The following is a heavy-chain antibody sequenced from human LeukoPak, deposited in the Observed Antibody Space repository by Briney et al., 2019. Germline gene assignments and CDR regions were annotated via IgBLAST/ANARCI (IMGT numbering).Heavy chain of an antibody. J-gene: IGHJ6*02. CDR1: GFTFSSYG. D-gene: IGHD3-9*01. CDR2: IWYDGSNK. Sequence: GRSLRLSCAASGFTFSSYGMHWVRQAPGKGLEWVAVIWYDGSNKYYADSVKGRFTISRDNSKNTLYLQMNSLRAEDTAVYYCARVLTGYWGHYYYYGMDVWGQGTTVTVSS. V-gene: IGHV3-33*01. CDR3: ARVLTGYWGHYYYYGMDV.